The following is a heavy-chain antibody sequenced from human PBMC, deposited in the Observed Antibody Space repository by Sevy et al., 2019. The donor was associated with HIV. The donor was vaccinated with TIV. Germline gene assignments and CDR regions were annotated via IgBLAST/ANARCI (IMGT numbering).Heavy chain of an antibody. CDR2: IYTSGST. D-gene: IGHD5-12*01. Sequence: ETLSLTCTVSGGSISSYYWSWIRQPAGKGLEWIGRIYTSGSTNYNPSLKSRFTMSVDTSKNQFSLKLSSVTAADTAVYYCARGGYNSNYYYYGMDVWGQGTTVTVSS. CDR3: ARGGYNSNYYYYGMDV. V-gene: IGHV4-4*07. J-gene: IGHJ6*02. CDR1: GGSISSYY.